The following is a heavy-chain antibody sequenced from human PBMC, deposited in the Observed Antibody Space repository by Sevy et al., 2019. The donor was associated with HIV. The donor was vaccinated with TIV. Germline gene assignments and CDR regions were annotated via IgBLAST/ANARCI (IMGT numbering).Heavy chain of an antibody. CDR3: VRAGAFGTDDS. CDR1: GFNFNKYG. D-gene: IGHD3-10*01. CDR2: IKGDGSEK. Sequence: GGSLRLSCAASGFNFNKYGMRWVRQAPGKGLEYVASIKGDGSEKYYMDSVKGRFTISRDNAENSEYLQMNSLRAEDTAVYHCVRAGAFGTDDSWGQGTLVTVSS. V-gene: IGHV3-7*01. J-gene: IGHJ4*02.